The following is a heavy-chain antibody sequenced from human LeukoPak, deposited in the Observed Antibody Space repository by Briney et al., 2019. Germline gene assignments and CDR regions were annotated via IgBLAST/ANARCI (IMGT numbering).Heavy chain of an antibody. J-gene: IGHJ3*02. V-gene: IGHV3-23*01. CDR2: IGGGGSST. D-gene: IGHD2-15*01. CDR3: ARDKIVVVVSTTLPDI. CDR1: GLTVRSYA. Sequence: GGSLRLSCAASGLTVRSYAMTWVRQAPGQGLEWVSGIGGGGSSTYYADSVKGRFTVSRDIPKNRLYLQLNSLRAEDTAVYYCARDKIVVVVSTTLPDIWGQGTMVTVSS.